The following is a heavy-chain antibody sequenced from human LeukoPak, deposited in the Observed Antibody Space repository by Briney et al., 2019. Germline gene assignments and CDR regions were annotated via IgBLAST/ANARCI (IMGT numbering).Heavy chain of an antibody. D-gene: IGHD3-10*01. CDR3: ARGGTYWDY. V-gene: IGHV4-39*07. J-gene: IGHJ4*02. CDR1: GGSIRTTSYY. CDR2: IYFSGST. Sequence: SETLSLTCTVSGGSIRTTSYYWGWIRQSPGREPEWIGSIYFSGSTYYNPSLESRVTISVDTSNNQFSLKLNSVTAADTAVYYCARGGTYWDYWGQGTLVTVSS.